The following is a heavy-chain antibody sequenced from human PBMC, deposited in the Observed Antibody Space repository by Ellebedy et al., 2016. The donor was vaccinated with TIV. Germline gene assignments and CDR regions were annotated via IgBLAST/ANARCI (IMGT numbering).Heavy chain of an antibody. Sequence: SVKGRFTISRDKSKNTLYLQMNSLRGEDTAVYYCARDGGSSELDYWGQGILVTVSS. CDR3: ARDGGSSELDY. J-gene: IGHJ4*02. D-gene: IGHD6-6*01. V-gene: IGHV3-30*01.